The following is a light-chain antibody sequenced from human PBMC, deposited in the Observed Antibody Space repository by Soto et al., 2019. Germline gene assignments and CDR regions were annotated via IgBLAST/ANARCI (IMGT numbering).Light chain of an antibody. V-gene: IGLV1-44*01. CDR3: AAWDDSLNGSWV. Sequence: QSVLTPPPSASGTPGQRVTISCSGSSSNIGSNTVNWYQQLPGTAPKLLIYSNNQRPSGVPDRFSGSKSGTSASLAISGLQSEDEADYYCAAWDDSLNGSWVFGGGTQLTVL. CDR2: SNN. J-gene: IGLJ3*02. CDR1: SSNIGSNT.